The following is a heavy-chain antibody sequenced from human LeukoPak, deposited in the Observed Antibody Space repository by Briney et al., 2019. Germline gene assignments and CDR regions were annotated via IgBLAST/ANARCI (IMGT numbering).Heavy chain of an antibody. Sequence: SETLSLTCTVSGGSISRYYWSWIRQPPGKGLEWVGYIYHSGSTYYNPSLKSRVTISVDRSKNQFSLKLSSVTAADTAVYYCARVGAGWSIFDYWGQGTLVTVSS. CDR3: ARVGAGWSIFDY. CDR1: GGSISRYY. V-gene: IGHV4-59*12. D-gene: IGHD6-19*01. CDR2: IYHSGST. J-gene: IGHJ4*02.